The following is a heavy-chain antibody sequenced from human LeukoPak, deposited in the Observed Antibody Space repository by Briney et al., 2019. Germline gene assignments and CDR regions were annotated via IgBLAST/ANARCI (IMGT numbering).Heavy chain of an antibody. J-gene: IGHJ4*02. CDR1: GGTFSSYA. Sequence: ASVKVSCKASGGTFSSYAISWVRQAPGQGLEWMGGIIPIFGTANYAQKFQGRVTITADESTSTAYMELSSLRSEDTAVYYCARGNDILTGYYSFDYWGQGTLVTVSS. CDR2: IIPIFGTA. CDR3: ARGNDILTGYYSFDY. V-gene: IGHV1-69*01. D-gene: IGHD3-9*01.